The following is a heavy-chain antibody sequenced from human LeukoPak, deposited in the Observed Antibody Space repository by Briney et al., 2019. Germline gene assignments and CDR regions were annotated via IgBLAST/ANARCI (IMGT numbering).Heavy chain of an antibody. D-gene: IGHD1-1*01. CDR1: GFTVSSNY. J-gene: IGHJ4*02. V-gene: IGHV3-66*01. CDR3: ARSSGPKYYFDY. CDR2: IYTST. Sequence: PGGSLRLSCAASGFTVSSNYMSWVRQAPGKGLEWVSLIYTSTYYADSVQGRFTISRDNSKNTLCLQMNSLRAEDTAVYYCARSSGPKYYFDYWGQGTLVTVSS.